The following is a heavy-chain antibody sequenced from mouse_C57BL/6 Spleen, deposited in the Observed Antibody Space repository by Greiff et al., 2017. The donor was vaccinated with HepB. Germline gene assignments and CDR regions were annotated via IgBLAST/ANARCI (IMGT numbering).Heavy chain of an antibody. CDR1: GFTFSSYA. CDR2: ISDGGSYT. J-gene: IGHJ2*01. D-gene: IGHD1-1*01. CDR3: ARDRSTVVAKYYFDY. Sequence: EVKLMESGGGLVKPGGSLKLSCAASGFTFSSYAMSWVRQTPEKRLEWVATISDGGSYTYYPVNVKGRFTISRDNAKNNLYLQMSHLKSEDTAMYYCARDRSTVVAKYYFDYWGQGTTLTVSS. V-gene: IGHV5-4*01.